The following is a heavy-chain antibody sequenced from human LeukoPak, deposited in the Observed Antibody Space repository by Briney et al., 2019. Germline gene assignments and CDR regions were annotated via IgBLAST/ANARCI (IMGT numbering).Heavy chain of an antibody. CDR2: ISAYNGNT. J-gene: IGHJ4*02. CDR1: GYTFTSYG. V-gene: IGHV1-18*01. D-gene: IGHD2-15*01. CDR3: ARGRPWRGYCSGGSCYNPLFDY. Sequence: ASVKVSCKASGYTFTSYGISWVRQAPGQGLEWMGWISAYNGNTNYAQKLQGRVTMTTDTSTSTAYMELSSLRSEDTAVYYCARGRPWRGYCSGGSCYNPLFDYWGQGTLVTVSS.